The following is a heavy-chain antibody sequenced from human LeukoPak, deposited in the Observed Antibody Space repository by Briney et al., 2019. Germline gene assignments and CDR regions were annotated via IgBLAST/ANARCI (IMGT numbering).Heavy chain of an antibody. Sequence: ASVKVSCKASGYTFTSYDINWVRQATGQGLEWMGWMNPNSGNTGYAQKFQGRVTITRNTSISTAYMELSSLRSEDTAVYYCARDTPTSNFDYWGQGTLVTVSS. CDR2: MNPNSGNT. CDR3: ARDTPTSNFDY. CDR1: GYTFTSYD. V-gene: IGHV1-8*03. J-gene: IGHJ4*02. D-gene: IGHD2-2*01.